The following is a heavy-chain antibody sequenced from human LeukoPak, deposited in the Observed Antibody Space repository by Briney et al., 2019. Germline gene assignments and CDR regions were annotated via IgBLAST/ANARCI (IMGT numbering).Heavy chain of an antibody. V-gene: IGHV3-21*01. J-gene: IGHJ6*03. D-gene: IGHD3-9*01. CDR3: ARSVSYYDILTGYWTYYYYMDV. CDR1: GFTFSSYS. Sequence: PGGSLRLSCAASGFTFSSYSMNWVRQAPGKGLEWVSSISSSSYIYYADSVKGRFTISRDNAKNSLYLQMNSLRAEDTAVYYCARSVSYYDILTGYWTYYYYMDVWGKGTTVTVSS. CDR2: ISSSSYI.